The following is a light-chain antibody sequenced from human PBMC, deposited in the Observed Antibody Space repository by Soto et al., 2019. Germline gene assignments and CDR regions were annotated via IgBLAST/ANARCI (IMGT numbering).Light chain of an antibody. CDR1: QSVGSN. V-gene: IGKV3-15*01. CDR2: GAS. CDR3: QQYNDWRT. Sequence: EVVMTQSPATLSVSPGERATLSCRASQSVGSNLAWYQQKPSQTPRLLIYGASTRATGIPARFSASGSGTEFTLTISSLQSEDFAVYYCQQYNDWRTFGQGTKVDIK. J-gene: IGKJ1*01.